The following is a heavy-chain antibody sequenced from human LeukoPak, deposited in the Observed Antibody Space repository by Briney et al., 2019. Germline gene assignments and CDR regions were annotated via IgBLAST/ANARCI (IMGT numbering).Heavy chain of an antibody. CDR3: ARDGPRVNYYYGMDV. CDR2: ISAYNGNT. V-gene: IGHV1-18*01. J-gene: IGHJ6*02. CDR1: GYTFTSYG. Sequence: ASVKVSCKASGYTFTSYGISWVRQAPGQGLEWMGWISAYNGNTNYAQKLQGRVTMTTDTSTSTAYMELRSLRSDDTAVYYCARDGPRVNYYYGMDVWGQGTTVTVSS. D-gene: IGHD2-21*01.